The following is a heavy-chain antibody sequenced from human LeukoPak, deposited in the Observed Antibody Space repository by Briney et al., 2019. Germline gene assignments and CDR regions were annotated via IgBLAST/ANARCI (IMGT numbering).Heavy chain of an antibody. J-gene: IGHJ4*02. CDR2: ISGSGGSA. CDR1: GFTFSNYA. D-gene: IGHD3-22*01. V-gene: IGHV3-23*01. Sequence: GGSLRLSCAASGFTFSNYAMSWVRQAPGKGLEWVSVISGSGGSAYYADSVEGRFTISRDNSKNTLYLQMNSLRAEDTAVYYCAKDHSTGYYYFDYWGQGTLVTVSS. CDR3: AKDHSTGYYYFDY.